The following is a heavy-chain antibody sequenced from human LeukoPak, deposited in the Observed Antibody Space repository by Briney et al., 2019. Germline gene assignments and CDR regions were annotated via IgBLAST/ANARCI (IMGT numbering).Heavy chain of an antibody. D-gene: IGHD2-15*01. CDR2: ISGYNDNT. V-gene: IGHV1-18*01. Sequence: AASVKVSCKASGYTFSSYGITWVRQAPGQGLEWMGWISGYNDNTNYAQKLQGRVTMTTDTSTSTAYMELRSLRSDDTAVYYCARVGHCSAVGCYAQGIDYWGQGTLVTVSS. CDR3: ARVGHCSAVGCYAQGIDY. CDR1: GYTFSSYG. J-gene: IGHJ4*02.